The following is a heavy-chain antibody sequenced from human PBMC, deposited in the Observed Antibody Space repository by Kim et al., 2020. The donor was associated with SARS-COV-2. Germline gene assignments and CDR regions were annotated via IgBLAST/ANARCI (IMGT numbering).Heavy chain of an antibody. Sequence: YIYYADSVKGRFTISRDNAKNSLYLQMNSLRAEDTAVYYCAREGGELPLDWGQGTLVTVSS. V-gene: IGHV3-21*01. D-gene: IGHD1-26*01. J-gene: IGHJ4*02. CDR2: YI. CDR3: AREGGELPLD.